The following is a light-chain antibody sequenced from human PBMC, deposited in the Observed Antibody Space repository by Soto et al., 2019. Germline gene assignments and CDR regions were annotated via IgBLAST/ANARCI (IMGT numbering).Light chain of an antibody. CDR1: SGYSTYA. V-gene: IGLV4-69*01. CDR3: QSLGTGIQV. Sequence: QAVVTQSPSASASLGASDKLTCTLSSGYSTYAIAWHQQQSEKGPRFLMKINYDGTHSKGDGFFDRFSGSSSGAERHLTISSLQSDDEADYYCQSLGTGIQVFGGGTKLTVL. J-gene: IGLJ3*02. CDR2: INYDGTH.